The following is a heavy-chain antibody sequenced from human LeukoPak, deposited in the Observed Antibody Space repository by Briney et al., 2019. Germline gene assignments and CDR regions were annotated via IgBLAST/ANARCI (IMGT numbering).Heavy chain of an antibody. CDR2: ISWNSGSI. CDR1: GFTFDDYA. J-gene: IGHJ3*02. CDR3: AKITIFGVALGAFDI. D-gene: IGHD3-3*01. V-gene: IGHV3-9*01. Sequence: GRSLRLSCAASGFTFDDYAMHRVRQAPGKGLEWVSGISWNSGSIGYADSVKGRFTISRDNAKNSLYLQMNSLRAEDTALYYCAKITIFGVALGAFDIWGQGTMVTVSS.